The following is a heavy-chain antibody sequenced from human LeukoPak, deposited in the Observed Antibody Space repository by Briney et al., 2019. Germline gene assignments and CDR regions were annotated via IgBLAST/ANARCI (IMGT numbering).Heavy chain of an antibody. CDR3: ARGIAVAGTPYYGMDV. J-gene: IGHJ6*02. CDR1: GGSISSGGYS. D-gene: IGHD6-19*01. CDR2: IYHSGST. Sequence: SETLSLTCAVSGGSISSGGYSWSWIRQPPGKGLEWIGYIYHSGSTYYNPSLKSRVTASVDRSKNQFSLKLSSVTAADTAVYYCARGIAVAGTPYYGMDVWGQGTTVTVSS. V-gene: IGHV4-30-2*01.